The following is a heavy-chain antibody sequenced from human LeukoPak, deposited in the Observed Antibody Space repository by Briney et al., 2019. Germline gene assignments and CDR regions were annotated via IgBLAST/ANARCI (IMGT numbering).Heavy chain of an antibody. D-gene: IGHD1-26*01. CDR1: GFTFTSSV. V-gene: IGHV1-58*02. CDR2: IVVGSGNT. CDR3: AAGIGSRPEYFHY. Sequence: SVKVSCKASGFTFTSSVMQWVRQARGQRLEWIGWIVVGSGNTNYAQKFQEGVTITRDKSTSTAYMELSSLRSEDTAVYYCAAGIGSRPEYFHYWGQGTLVTVSS. J-gene: IGHJ1*01.